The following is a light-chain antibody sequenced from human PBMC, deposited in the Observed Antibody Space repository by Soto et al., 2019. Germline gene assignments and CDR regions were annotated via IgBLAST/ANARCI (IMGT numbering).Light chain of an antibody. J-gene: IGKJ1*01. CDR2: DAS. CDR1: QSVSNY. CDR3: QQRSAWPSWT. V-gene: IGKV3-11*01. Sequence: IVLTQSPATLSLSPGERVTLSCRASQSVSNYLAWYQQKPGQAPRLLIYDASNRATGIPARFSGSGSGTDFTLTISSLEPEDFAVYYCQQRSAWPSWTFGQGTKVEIK.